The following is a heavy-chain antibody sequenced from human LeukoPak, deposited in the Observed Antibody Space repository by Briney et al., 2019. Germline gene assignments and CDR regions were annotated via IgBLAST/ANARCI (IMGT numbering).Heavy chain of an antibody. D-gene: IGHD3-3*01. J-gene: IGHJ4*02. Sequence: SETLSLTCTVSGGSISSYYWSWIRQPPGKGLEWIGYIYYSGSTNYNPSLKSQVTISVDTSKNQFSLKLSSVTAADTAVYYCARGYYDFWSGYDYWGQGTLVTVSS. CDR1: GGSISSYY. V-gene: IGHV4-59*01. CDR2: IYYSGST. CDR3: ARGYYDFWSGYDY.